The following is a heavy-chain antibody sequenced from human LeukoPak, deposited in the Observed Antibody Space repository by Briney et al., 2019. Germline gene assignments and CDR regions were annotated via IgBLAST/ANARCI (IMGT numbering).Heavy chain of an antibody. CDR3: AKPPRGSYYEGLDY. CDR1: GFTFSSYG. D-gene: IGHD1-26*01. V-gene: IGHV3-30*18. J-gene: IGHJ4*02. Sequence: GGSLRLSCAASGFTFSSYGMHWVRQAPGKGLEWVAVISYDGSNKYYADSVKGRFTISRDNSKNTLYLQMNSLRAEDTAVYYCAKPPRGSYYEGLDYWGQGTLVTVSS. CDR2: ISYDGSNK.